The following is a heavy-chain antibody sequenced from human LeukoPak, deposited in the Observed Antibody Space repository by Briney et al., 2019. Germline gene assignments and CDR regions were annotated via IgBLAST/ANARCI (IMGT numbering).Heavy chain of an antibody. CDR2: ISYDGSNK. Sequence: GGSLRLSCAASGFTFSSYAMHWVRQAPGKGLEWVAVISYDGSNKYYADSVKGRFTISRDNSKNTLYLQMNSLRAEDTAVYYCARGPITMVRGVIPVYFDYWGQGTLVTVSS. V-gene: IGHV3-30-3*01. D-gene: IGHD3-10*01. CDR3: ARGPITMVRGVIPVYFDY. J-gene: IGHJ4*02. CDR1: GFTFSSYA.